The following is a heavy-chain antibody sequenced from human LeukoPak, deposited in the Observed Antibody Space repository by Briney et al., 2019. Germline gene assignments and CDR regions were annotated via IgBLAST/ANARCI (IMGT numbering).Heavy chain of an antibody. J-gene: IGHJ5*02. V-gene: IGHV1-46*01. Sequence: ASVKVSCKASGYTFTSYYMHWVRQAPGQGLEWMGIINPSGGSTSYAQKFQGRVTMTRVTSTSTVYMELSSLRSEDTAVYYCARVWLAAGGWFDPWGQGTLVTVSS. CDR1: GYTFTSYY. CDR2: INPSGGST. CDR3: ARVWLAAGGWFDP. D-gene: IGHD6-13*01.